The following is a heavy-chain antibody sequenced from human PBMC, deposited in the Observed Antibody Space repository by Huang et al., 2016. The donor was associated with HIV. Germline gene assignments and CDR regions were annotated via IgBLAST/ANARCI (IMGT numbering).Heavy chain of an antibody. J-gene: IGHJ4*02. CDR1: GFTFSSYW. V-gene: IGHV3-74*01. CDR3: ARGSRQGKYYYGSGTAY. D-gene: IGHD3-10*01. CDR2: IKSDGSST. Sequence: EVQLVESGGGLVQPGGSLRLSCAASGFTFSSYWMHWVRQVPGKGRGWVSHIKSDGSSTSYADSVKGRFTSSRDNAKNTLYLQMNSLRAEDTAVYYCARGSRQGKYYYGSGTAYWGQGTLVTVSS.